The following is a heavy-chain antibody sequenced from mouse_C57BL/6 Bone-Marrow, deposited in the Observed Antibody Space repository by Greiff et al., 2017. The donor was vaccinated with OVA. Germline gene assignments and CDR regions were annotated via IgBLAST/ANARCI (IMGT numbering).Heavy chain of an antibody. V-gene: IGHV1-50*01. J-gene: IGHJ3*01. CDR2: IDPSDSYT. Sequence: QVQLQQPGAELVKPGASVKLSCKASGYTFTSYWMQWVKQRPGQGLEWIGEIDPSDSYTNYNQKFKGKATLTVDTSSSTAYMQLSSLTSEDSAVYDCASGYGYDEAYWGQGTLVTVSA. CDR1: GYTFTSYW. D-gene: IGHD2-2*01. CDR3: ASGYGYDEAY.